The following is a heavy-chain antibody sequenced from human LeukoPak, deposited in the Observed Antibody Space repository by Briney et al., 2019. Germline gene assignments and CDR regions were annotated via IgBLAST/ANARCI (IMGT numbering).Heavy chain of an antibody. CDR3: AKDAQRGLDYSNSLEQ. CDR1: GFTFSHYG. J-gene: IGHJ4*02. D-gene: IGHD4-11*01. CDR2: IWSDGTNS. Sequence: PGRSLRLSCAPSGFTFSHYGMPWVRQAPGKGLEWVAVIWSDGTNSFYGDPVKGRFTISRGNFQRTVYLQMNSLRAEDTAVYYCAKDAQRGLDYSNSLEQWGQGTLVTVSS. V-gene: IGHV3-33*06.